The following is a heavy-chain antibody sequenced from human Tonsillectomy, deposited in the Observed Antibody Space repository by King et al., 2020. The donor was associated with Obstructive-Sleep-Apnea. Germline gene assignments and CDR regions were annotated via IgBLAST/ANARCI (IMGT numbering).Heavy chain of an antibody. CDR3: AKDRVVVVSYYYYGLDV. CDR2: ISYDGSAK. CDR1: GFTFSSYG. D-gene: IGHD3-22*01. V-gene: IGHV3-30*18. J-gene: IGHJ6*02. Sequence: VQLVESGGGVVQPGKSLRLSCAASGFTFSSYGMHWVRQAPGKGLEWVAVISYDGSAKSYADSLKGRFTISRDNSKNTLYLQMNSLRPEDTAVYYFAKDRVVVVSYYYYGLDVWGQGTTVTVSS.